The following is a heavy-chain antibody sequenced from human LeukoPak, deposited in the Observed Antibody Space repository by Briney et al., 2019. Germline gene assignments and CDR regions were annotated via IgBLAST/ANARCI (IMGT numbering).Heavy chain of an antibody. V-gene: IGHV4-39*07. CDR3: ARDQGSSGYFEALDI. D-gene: IGHD3-22*01. CDR2: FYYYGTT. CDR1: GGSISSSIYY. J-gene: IGHJ3*02. Sequence: PSETLSLTCTVSGGSISSSIYYWGWIRQPPGKGLEWVGSFYYYGTTHDNPSLKSRVTISVDTSKNQFSLKLSSVTAADTAVYYCARDQGSSGYFEALDIWGKGTMVTVSS.